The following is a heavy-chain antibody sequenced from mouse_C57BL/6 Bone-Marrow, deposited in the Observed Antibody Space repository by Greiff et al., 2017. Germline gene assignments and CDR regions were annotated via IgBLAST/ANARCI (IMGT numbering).Heavy chain of an antibody. V-gene: IGHV1-55*01. CDR2: IYPGSGST. Sequence: QVQLKQPGAELVKPGASVKMSCKASGYTFTSYWITWVKQRPGQGLEWIGDIYPGSGSTNYNEKFKSKATLTVDTSSSTAYMQLSSLTSEDSAVYYCARMGFITTVVARDYYGMDYWGQGTSVTVSS. J-gene: IGHJ4*01. CDR3: ARMGFITTVVARDYYGMDY. CDR1: GYTFTSYW. D-gene: IGHD1-1*01.